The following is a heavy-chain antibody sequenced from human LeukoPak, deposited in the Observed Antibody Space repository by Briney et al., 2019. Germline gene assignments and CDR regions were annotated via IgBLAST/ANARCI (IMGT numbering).Heavy chain of an antibody. V-gene: IGHV1-2*02. Sequence: ASVTVSCKPSGYTFTGYYMHWVRQAPGQGLEWMGWINPNSGGTNYAQKFQGRVTMTRDTSISTAYMELRRLRSDDTAVYYCAREGRVDSAVVLFDYWGQGTLVTVSS. CDR3: AREGRVDSAVVLFDY. CDR1: GYTFTGYY. CDR2: INPNSGGT. D-gene: IGHD5-18*01. J-gene: IGHJ4*02.